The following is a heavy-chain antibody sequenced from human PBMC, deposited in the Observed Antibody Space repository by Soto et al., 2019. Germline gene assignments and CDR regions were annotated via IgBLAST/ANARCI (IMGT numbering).Heavy chain of an antibody. D-gene: IGHD2-15*01. CDR3: ARCFCSVGSCFTCWHFDL. V-gene: IGHV1-18*01. Sequence: QVQVVQSGAEVKKPGASVKVACKASGYSFDTFGMSWVRQAPGQGLEWMGWISIEKGDTNSAQKFQDRVTRTTDTSTSTAYMDLRTLTSDDTAVYYCARCFCSVGSCFTCWHFDLWGRGTLVTVSS. CDR2: ISIEKGDT. CDR1: GYSFDTFG. J-gene: IGHJ2*01.